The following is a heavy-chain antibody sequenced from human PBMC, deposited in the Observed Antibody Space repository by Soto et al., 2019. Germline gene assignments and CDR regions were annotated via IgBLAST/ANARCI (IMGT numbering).Heavy chain of an antibody. CDR1: GFTFSNAW. Sequence: EVQLVESGGGLVQPGGSLRLSCAASGFTFSNAWMTWIRQAPGKGLEYVGRIKTKADGGTADYAAPVKGRFTISRDDSRNTLYLHMDSLKTEDTAVYYCRTWISSDYWGQGTLVTVSS. D-gene: IGHD5-12*01. V-gene: IGHV3-15*01. J-gene: IGHJ4*02. CDR2: IKTKADGGTA. CDR3: RTWISSDY.